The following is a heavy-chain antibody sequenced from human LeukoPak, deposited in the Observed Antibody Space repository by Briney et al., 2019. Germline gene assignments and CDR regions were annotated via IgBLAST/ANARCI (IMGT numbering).Heavy chain of an antibody. Sequence: KPSETLSLTCTVSGGSISSYYWSWIRQPAGKGLEWIGRIYTSGSTNYNPSLKSRVTMSVDTSKNQFSLKLSSVTAADTAVYYCARVNYYGSGSYYNVHYYYGMDVWGKGTTVTVSS. J-gene: IGHJ6*04. D-gene: IGHD3-10*01. CDR1: GGSISSYY. V-gene: IGHV4-4*07. CDR3: ARVNYYGSGSYYNVHYYYGMDV. CDR2: IYTSGST.